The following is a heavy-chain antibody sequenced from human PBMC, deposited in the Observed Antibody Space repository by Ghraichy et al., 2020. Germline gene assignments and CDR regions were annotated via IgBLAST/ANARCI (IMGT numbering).Heavy chain of an antibody. J-gene: IGHJ4*02. CDR3: VRSNGYLDY. D-gene: IGHD3-22*01. V-gene: IGHV3-74*01. Sequence: GGSLRLSCAASGFTFGSSWMHWVRQAPGKGLVWVSHISSDERTTNYADSVKGRFTISRDNAKNTLYLQMNSLRAEDTALHYCVRSNGYLDYWGQGTLVTVSS. CDR2: ISSDERTT. CDR1: GFTFGSSW.